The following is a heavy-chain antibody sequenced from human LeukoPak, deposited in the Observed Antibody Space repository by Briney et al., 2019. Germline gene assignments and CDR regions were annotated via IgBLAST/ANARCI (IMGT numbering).Heavy chain of an antibody. Sequence: ASVTVSCKASGYTFTNYGFSWVRQAPGQGLEWMGWIAAYNGNTNYAQKLQGRVTMTTDTSTSTAYMELRSLRSDDTAIYYCARDGYFDSWGQGTLVTVSS. CDR1: GYTFTNYG. V-gene: IGHV1-18*04. J-gene: IGHJ4*02. CDR3: ARDGYFDS. D-gene: IGHD6-13*01. CDR2: IAAYNGNT.